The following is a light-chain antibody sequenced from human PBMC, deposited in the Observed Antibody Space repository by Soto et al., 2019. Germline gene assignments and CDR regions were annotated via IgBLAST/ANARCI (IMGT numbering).Light chain of an antibody. CDR1: SSNIGSNF. CDR2: RNN. J-gene: IGLJ2*01. Sequence: QSVLTQPPSASGTPGQRVTISCSGSSSNIGSNFVYWYQQFPGTAPKLLIYRNNQRPSGVPDRFSGSKSGNTASLTVSGLQAEDEADYYCSSHAGSINLVFGGGTKLTVL. CDR3: SSHAGSINLV. V-gene: IGLV1-47*01.